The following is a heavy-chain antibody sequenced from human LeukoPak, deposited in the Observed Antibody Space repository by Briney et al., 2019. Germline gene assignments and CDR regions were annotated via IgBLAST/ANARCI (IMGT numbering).Heavy chain of an antibody. CDR2: IKSKTDDGTT. CDR3: ITGSSSCYGCFDY. J-gene: IGHJ4*02. Sequence: SGGSLRLSCAASGFTVSNAWMSWVRQAPGKGLEWVGRIKSKTDDGTTDYAAPVKGRFTISRDDSKNTLYLQMNSLKTEDTAVYYCITGSSSCYGCFDYWGQGTLVTVSS. CDR1: GFTVSNAW. V-gene: IGHV3-15*01. D-gene: IGHD2-2*01.